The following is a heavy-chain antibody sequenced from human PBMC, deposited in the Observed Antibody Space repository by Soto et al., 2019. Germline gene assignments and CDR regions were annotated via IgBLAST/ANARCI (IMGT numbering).Heavy chain of an antibody. CDR1: GYTFTGYY. Sequence: RASVKVSCKASGYTFTGYYMHWVRQAPGQGLEWMGWINPNSGGTNYAQKFQGWVTMTRDTSISTAYMELSRLRSDDTAVYYCARGKIVVVPAASPWFDPWGQGTLVTVSS. V-gene: IGHV1-2*04. D-gene: IGHD2-2*01. CDR3: ARGKIVVVPAASPWFDP. CDR2: INPNSGGT. J-gene: IGHJ5*02.